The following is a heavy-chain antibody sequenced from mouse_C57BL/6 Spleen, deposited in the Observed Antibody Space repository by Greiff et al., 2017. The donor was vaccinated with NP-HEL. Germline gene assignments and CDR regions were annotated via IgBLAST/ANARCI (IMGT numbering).Heavy chain of an antibody. CDR1: GYTFTDYY. V-gene: IGHV1-26*01. Sequence: EVQLQQSGPELVKPGASVKISCKASGYTFTDYYMNWVKQSHGKSLEWIGDINPNNGGTSYNQKFKGKATLTVDKSSSTAYMELRSLTSEDSAVYYCARCGYDYPYYYAMDYWGQGTSVTVSS. CDR3: ARCGYDYPYYYAMDY. J-gene: IGHJ4*01. CDR2: INPNNGGT. D-gene: IGHD2-4*01.